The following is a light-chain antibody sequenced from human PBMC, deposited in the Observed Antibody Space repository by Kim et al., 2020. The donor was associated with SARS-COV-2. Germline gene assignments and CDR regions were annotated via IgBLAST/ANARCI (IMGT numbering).Light chain of an antibody. CDR3: QQYGSSPRT. Sequence: SPGERATRSCRASHSVSSRYLAWYQQKPGQAPRLHIYGASSRATGIPDRFSGSGSGTDFTLTISRLEPEDFAVYYCQQYGSSPRTFGQGTKVDIK. CDR2: GAS. CDR1: HSVSSRY. V-gene: IGKV3-20*01. J-gene: IGKJ1*01.